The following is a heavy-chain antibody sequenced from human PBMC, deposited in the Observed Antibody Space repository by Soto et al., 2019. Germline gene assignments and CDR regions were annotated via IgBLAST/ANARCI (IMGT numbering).Heavy chain of an antibody. V-gene: IGHV4-39*01. CDR3: AKFVVVPAAMGGFDAFDI. Sequence: QLQLQESGPGLVKPSETLSLTCTVSGGSISSSSYYWGWIRQPPGKGLEWIGSIYYSGSTYYNPSLKSRLNISVETSKNQFSLKLSSVTAADTAVYYCAKFVVVPAAMGGFDAFDIWGQGTMVTVSS. J-gene: IGHJ3*02. D-gene: IGHD2-2*01. CDR1: GGSISSSSYY. CDR2: IYYSGST.